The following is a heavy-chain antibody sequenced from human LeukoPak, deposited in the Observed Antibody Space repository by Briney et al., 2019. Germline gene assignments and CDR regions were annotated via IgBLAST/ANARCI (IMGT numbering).Heavy chain of an antibody. CDR3: ARDRGPGSSWYGARVYNWFDP. J-gene: IGHJ5*02. Sequence: SETLSLTCTVSGYSISSGYYWGWIRQPPGKGLVWIGSIYHSGSTYYNPSLKSRVTISVDTSKNQCSLKLSSVTDADTAVYYCARDRGPGSSWYGARVYNWFDPWGQGTLVTVSS. D-gene: IGHD6-13*01. V-gene: IGHV4-38-2*02. CDR1: GYSISSGYY. CDR2: IYHSGST.